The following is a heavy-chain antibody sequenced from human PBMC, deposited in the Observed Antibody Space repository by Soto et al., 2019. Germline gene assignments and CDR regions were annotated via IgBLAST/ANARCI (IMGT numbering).Heavy chain of an antibody. CDR1: GYTFTSYG. CDR3: AREAYYYDSSGYSYYFDY. CDR2: ISAYNGNT. D-gene: IGHD3-22*01. Sequence: VSCNASGYTFTSYGISWVRQAPGQGLEWMGWISAYNGNTNYAQKLQGRVTMTTDTSTSTAYMELRSLRSDDTAVYYCAREAYYYDSSGYSYYFDYWGQGTLVP. J-gene: IGHJ4*02. V-gene: IGHV1-18*04.